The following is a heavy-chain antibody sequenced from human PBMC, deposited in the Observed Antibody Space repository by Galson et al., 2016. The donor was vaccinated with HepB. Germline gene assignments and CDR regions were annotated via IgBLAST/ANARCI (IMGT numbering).Heavy chain of an antibody. D-gene: IGHD4-17*01. V-gene: IGHV1-2*02. CDR2: IKPHSGGT. Sequence: SVKVSCKASGYSFTGYFIHWVRQAPGQGLEWMGLIKPHSGGTKYAQKFQGRVTLTRDTSTSTVYMELTSLRSDDTAVYFCAREFNRHTVTTFYYYGMDVWGQGNTVTVSS. CDR1: GYSFTGYF. J-gene: IGHJ6*02. CDR3: AREFNRHTVTTFYYYGMDV.